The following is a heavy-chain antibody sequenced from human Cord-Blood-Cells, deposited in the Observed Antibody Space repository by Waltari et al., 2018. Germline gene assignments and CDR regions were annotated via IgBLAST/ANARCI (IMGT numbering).Heavy chain of an antibody. Sequence: QVQLVESGGGVVQPGRSLRLSCAASGFTFSSYAMHWVRQAPGKGLEGVAVISYDGSNKYYADSVKGRFTISRDNSKNTLYLQMNSLRAEDTAVYYCARDYSNYFDYWGQGTLVTVSS. D-gene: IGHD1-26*01. J-gene: IGHJ4*02. CDR2: ISYDGSNK. CDR1: GFTFSSYA. V-gene: IGHV3-30*04. CDR3: ARDYSNYFDY.